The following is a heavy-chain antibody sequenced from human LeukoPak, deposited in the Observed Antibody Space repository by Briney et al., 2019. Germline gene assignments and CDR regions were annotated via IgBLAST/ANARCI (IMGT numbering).Heavy chain of an antibody. D-gene: IGHD6-6*01. V-gene: IGHV1-18*01. CDR1: GYTFTSYG. Sequence: ASVKVSCKASGYTFTSYGISWVRQAPGQGLEWMGWISAYNGNTNYAQKLQGRVTMTTDTSTSTAYMELRSLRSDDTAVYYCARAEYSSSSWDYYYYYMDVWGKGTTVTVSS. CDR3: ARAEYSSSSWDYYYYYMDV. CDR2: ISAYNGNT. J-gene: IGHJ6*03.